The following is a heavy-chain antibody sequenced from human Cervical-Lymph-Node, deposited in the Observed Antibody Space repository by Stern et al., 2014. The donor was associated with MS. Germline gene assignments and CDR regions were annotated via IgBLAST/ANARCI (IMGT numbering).Heavy chain of an antibody. CDR2: IYTSGRT. CDR3: AGYDFWSGYYGY. V-gene: IGHV4-61*02. J-gene: IGHJ4*02. CDR1: GGSISSGSYY. D-gene: IGHD3-3*01. Sequence: QVQLQQSGPGLVKPSQTLSLTCTVSGGSISSGSYYWSWIRQPAGKGLEWIGRIYTSGRTNYNPSLQSRVTISVDAPKNQFSLKLSSVTAADTAVYYCAGYDFWSGYYGYWGQGTLVTVSS.